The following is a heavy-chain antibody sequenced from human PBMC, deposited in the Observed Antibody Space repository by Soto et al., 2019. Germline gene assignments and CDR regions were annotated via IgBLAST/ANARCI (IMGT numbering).Heavy chain of an antibody. D-gene: IGHD4-17*01. V-gene: IGHV3-30-3*01. CDR2: ISYDGSNK. CDR3: ARDQRYGLSVYYYYGMDV. CDR1: VFTFSSYA. J-gene: IGHJ6*02. Sequence: PGWSRRLSCAASVFTFSSYAMHWVRQAPGKGLEWVAVISYDGSNKYYADSVKGRFTISRENSKNSLYLQMNSLRAEDTAVYHCARDQRYGLSVYYYYGMDVWVQGTTVTVSS.